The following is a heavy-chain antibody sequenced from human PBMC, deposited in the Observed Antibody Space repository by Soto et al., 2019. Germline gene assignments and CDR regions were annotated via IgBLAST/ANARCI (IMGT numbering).Heavy chain of an antibody. J-gene: IGHJ6*02. V-gene: IGHV1-18*01. CDR2: ISAYNGNT. CDR3: ARDDSSGWYPKLIYGMDV. Sequence: ASVKVSCKASGYTFTSYGISWVRQAPGQGLEWMGWISAYNGNTNYAQKLQGRVTMTTDTSTSTAYMELRNLRSDDTAVYYCARDDSSGWYPKLIYGMDVWGQGTTVTVSS. D-gene: IGHD6-19*01. CDR1: GYTFTSYG.